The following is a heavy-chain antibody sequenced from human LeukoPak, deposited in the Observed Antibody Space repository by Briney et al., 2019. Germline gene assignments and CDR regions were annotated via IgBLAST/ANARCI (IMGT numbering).Heavy chain of an antibody. CDR3: AKSSGQLLWFGEACMDV. V-gene: IGHV3-23*01. CDR2: ISGSGGST. J-gene: IGHJ6*02. D-gene: IGHD3-10*01. Sequence: GGSLRLSCAASGFTFSSYAMSWVRQAPGKGLELVSAISGSGGSTYYADSVKGRITISRDNSKNTLYLQMNSLRAEDTAVYYCAKSSGQLLWFGEACMDVWGQGTTVTVSS. CDR1: GFTFSSYA.